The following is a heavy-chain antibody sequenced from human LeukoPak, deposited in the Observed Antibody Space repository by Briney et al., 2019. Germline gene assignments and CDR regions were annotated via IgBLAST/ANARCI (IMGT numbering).Heavy chain of an antibody. V-gene: IGHV1-18*01. J-gene: IGHJ4*02. CDR3: ARDHFFSRVPKY. CDR1: AYTFTSYG. CDR2: ISAYNGNT. Sequence: ASVKVSCKASAYTFTSYGISWVRQAPGQGLEWMGWISAYNGNTNYAQKLQGRVTMTTDTSTSTAYMELRSLRSDDTDVYYCARDHFFSRVPKYWGQGTLVTVSS. D-gene: IGHD3-3*01.